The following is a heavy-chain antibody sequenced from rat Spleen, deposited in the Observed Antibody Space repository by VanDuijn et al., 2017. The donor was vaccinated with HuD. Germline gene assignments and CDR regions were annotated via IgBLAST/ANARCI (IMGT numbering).Heavy chain of an antibody. CDR2: ITNTGGST. Sequence: EVQLVESGGGLVQPGRSLKLSCAASGFTFSDYNMAWVRQAPKKGLEWVASITNTGGSTYYRDSVKGRYTISRDNAKSTLYLQMNSLRSEDTASYSCARQFYGYVDWGQGTLVTVSS. D-gene: IGHD1-7*01. CDR1: GFTFSDYN. V-gene: IGHV5-7*01. J-gene: IGHJ3*01. CDR3: ARQFYGYVD.